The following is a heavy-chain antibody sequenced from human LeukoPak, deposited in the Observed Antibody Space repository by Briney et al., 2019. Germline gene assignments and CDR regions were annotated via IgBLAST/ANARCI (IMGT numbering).Heavy chain of an antibody. V-gene: IGHV4-61*02. D-gene: IGHD1-26*01. CDR3: ASLYSGSYSFDY. J-gene: IGHJ4*02. CDR2: SYTGEIT. CDR1: GGSISSGTYY. Sequence: SETLSLTCTVSGGSISSGTYYGSWIRQPAGKGLEWIGRSYTGEITNYNPSLKSRVSISVATSKSQFSLKLSSVTAADTAVYYCASLYSGSYSFDYWGQGTLVTVSS.